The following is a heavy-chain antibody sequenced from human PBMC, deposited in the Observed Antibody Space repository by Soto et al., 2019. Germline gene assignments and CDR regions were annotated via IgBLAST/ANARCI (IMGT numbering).Heavy chain of an antibody. CDR2: ISYDGSNK. D-gene: IGHD1-20*01. V-gene: IGHV3-30-3*01. CDR3: AVGISYYYYYYGMDV. J-gene: IGHJ6*02. Sequence: QVQLVESGGGVVQPGRSLRLSCAASGFTFSSYAMHWVRQAPGKGLEWVAVISYDGSNKYYADSMKGRFTISRDNSKNTLYLQMNSLRAEDTAVYYCAVGISYYYYYYGMDVWGQGTTVTVSS. CDR1: GFTFSSYA.